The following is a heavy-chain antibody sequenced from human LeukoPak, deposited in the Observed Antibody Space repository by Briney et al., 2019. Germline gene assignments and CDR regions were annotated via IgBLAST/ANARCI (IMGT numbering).Heavy chain of an antibody. CDR2: IYSGGST. Sequence: HTGGSLRLSCAASGFTVSSNYMSWVRQAPGKGLEWVSVIYSGGSTYYADSVKGRFTISRDNSRNTLFLQMNSLRIEDTAVYYCVRDHGNWNPLYCFEYWGQGTLVTVSS. CDR1: GFTVSSNY. CDR3: VRDHGNWNPLYCFEY. J-gene: IGHJ4*02. D-gene: IGHD1-1*01. V-gene: IGHV3-53*05.